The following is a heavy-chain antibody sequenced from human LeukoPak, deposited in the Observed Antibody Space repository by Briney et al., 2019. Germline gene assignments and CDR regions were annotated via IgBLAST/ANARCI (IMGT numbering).Heavy chain of an antibody. D-gene: IGHD2-2*01. CDR3: AKDLVPAATDYYYYYGMDV. CDR2: ISGSGGST. V-gene: IGHV3-23*01. J-gene: IGHJ6*02. CDR1: GFTFSSYA. Sequence: QSGGSLRLSCAASGFTFSSYAMSWVRQAPGKGLEWVSAISGSGGSTYYADSVKGRFTISRDNSKNTLYLQMNSLRAEDTAVYYCAKDLVPAATDYYYYYGMDVWGQGTTVTVSS.